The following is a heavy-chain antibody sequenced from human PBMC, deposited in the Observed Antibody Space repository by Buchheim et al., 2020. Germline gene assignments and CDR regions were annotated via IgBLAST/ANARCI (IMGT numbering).Heavy chain of an antibody. CDR1: GFTFSSYS. CDR2: ISSSSTI. CDR3: ARDYSSGWYGHYGMDV. D-gene: IGHD6-19*01. J-gene: IGHJ6*02. Sequence: EVQLVESGGGLVQPGGSLRLSCAASGFTFSSYSMNWVRQAPGKGLEWVSYISSSSTIYYADSVKGRFTISRDNAKNSLYLQMNSLRAEDTAVYYCARDYSSGWYGHYGMDVWSQGTT. V-gene: IGHV3-48*04.